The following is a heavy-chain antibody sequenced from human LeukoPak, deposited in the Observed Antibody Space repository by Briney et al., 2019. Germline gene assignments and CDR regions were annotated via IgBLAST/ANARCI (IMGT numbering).Heavy chain of an antibody. V-gene: IGHV4-39*01. D-gene: IGHD4-17*01. J-gene: IGHJ4*02. CDR3: ATTTVTTSSSYYFDY. Sequence: EPSETLSLTCTVSGGSISSSSYYWGWIRQPPGKGLEWIGSIYYSGSTYYNPSLKSRVTISVDTSKNQSSLKLSSVTAADTAVYYCATTTVTTSSSYYFDYWGQGTLVTVSS. CDR2: IYYSGST. CDR1: GGSISSSSYY.